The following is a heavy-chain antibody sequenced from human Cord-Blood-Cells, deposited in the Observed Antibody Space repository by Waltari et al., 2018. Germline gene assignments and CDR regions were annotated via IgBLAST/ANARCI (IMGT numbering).Heavy chain of an antibody. CDR3: AREPNSSSSYCQH. J-gene: IGHJ1*01. CDR2: INHSGST. V-gene: IGHV4-34*01. CDR1: GGSFSGYY. D-gene: IGHD6-6*01. Sequence: QVQLQQWGAGLLKPSETLSLTCAVYGGSFSGYYWRWIRQPPGKGLEWIGEINHSGSTNYNPSRKSRGTISVDASKNQFSLELSSVTAADTAVYYCAREPNSSSSYCQHWGQGTLVTVSS.